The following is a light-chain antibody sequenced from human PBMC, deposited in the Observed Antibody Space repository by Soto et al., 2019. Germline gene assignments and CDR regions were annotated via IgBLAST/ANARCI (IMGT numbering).Light chain of an antibody. Sequence: DIQMTQSPSSVSASVGDRVTITCRASQAIDSLLAWYQQKPGEAPKLLIFTGSLLHSGVPPRFSGSGSGTDFTLTISSLQAEDFATYCCQQSLSLPPTFGQGTKVDIK. J-gene: IGKJ1*01. CDR2: TGS. V-gene: IGKV1-12*01. CDR1: QAIDSL. CDR3: QQSLSLPPT.